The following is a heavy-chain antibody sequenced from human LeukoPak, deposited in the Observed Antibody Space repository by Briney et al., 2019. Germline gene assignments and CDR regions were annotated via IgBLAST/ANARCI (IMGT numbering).Heavy chain of an antibody. CDR2: IIPIFGTA. J-gene: IGHJ6*03. CDR3: ARVNDDFWSGEDYYYMDV. D-gene: IGHD3-3*01. Sequence: ASVKVSCKASGGTFSSYAISWVRQAPGQGLEWMGGIIPIFGTANYAQKFQGRVTITTDESTSTAYMELSSLRSEDTAVYYCARVNDDFWSGEDYYYMDVWGKGTTVTVSS. V-gene: IGHV1-69*05. CDR1: GGTFSSYA.